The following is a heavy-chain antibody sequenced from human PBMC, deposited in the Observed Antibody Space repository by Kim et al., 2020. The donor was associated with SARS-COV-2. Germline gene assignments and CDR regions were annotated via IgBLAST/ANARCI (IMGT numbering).Heavy chain of an antibody. D-gene: IGHD4-17*01. Sequence: LKSRVTISVDTSKNQFSMKLSSVTAADTAVYYCARGNDYGDYWSYYFDYWGQGTLVTVSS. V-gene: IGHV4-39*07. J-gene: IGHJ4*02. CDR3: ARGNDYGDYWSYYFDY.